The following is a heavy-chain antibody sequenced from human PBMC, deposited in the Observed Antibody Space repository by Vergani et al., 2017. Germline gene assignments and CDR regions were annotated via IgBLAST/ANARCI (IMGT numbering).Heavy chain of an antibody. D-gene: IGHD2-15*01. Sequence: VQLQESGPGLVKPSQTLSLTCTVSGGSINSHNYYWSWIRQPAGKGLVWIGRIHTSGNTNYNPSLKSRVTMSEDTSKNQFSLNLTAVTAADTAVYFCARGSCLGGSWYKHLFVYWGQGILVSVSS. V-gene: IGHV4-61*02. CDR2: IHTSGNT. CDR1: GGSINSHNYY. CDR3: ARGSCLGGSWYKHLFVY. J-gene: IGHJ4*02.